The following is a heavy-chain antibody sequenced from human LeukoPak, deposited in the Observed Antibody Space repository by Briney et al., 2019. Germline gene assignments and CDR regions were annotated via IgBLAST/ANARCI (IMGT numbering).Heavy chain of an antibody. CDR1: GFTFSSYA. CDR2: ISSSGGST. CDR3: AREWAGYGSGSYYYY. V-gene: IGHV3-23*01. J-gene: IGHJ4*02. Sequence: PGGSLRLSCAASGFTFSSYAMSWVRQAPGKGLEWVSAISSSGGSTYYADSVKGRFTISRDNSKNTLYLQMNSLRAEDTAVYYCAREWAGYGSGSYYYYWGQGTLVTVSS. D-gene: IGHD3-10*01.